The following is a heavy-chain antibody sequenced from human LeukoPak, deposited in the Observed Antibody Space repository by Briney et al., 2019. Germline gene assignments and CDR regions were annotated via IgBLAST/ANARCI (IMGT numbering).Heavy chain of an antibody. V-gene: IGHV4-59*02. D-gene: IGHD1-14*01. CDR1: GGSVNGYY. Sequence: SETLSLTCTVSGGSVNGYYWTWIRQPPGKGLQWIGYIYYSGSTNYNPSLKSRVTISVDTSKNQFSLKLSSVTAADTAVYYCARARNWRGEEVDPWGQGTLVTVSS. CDR2: IYYSGST. CDR3: ARARNWRGEEVDP. J-gene: IGHJ5*02.